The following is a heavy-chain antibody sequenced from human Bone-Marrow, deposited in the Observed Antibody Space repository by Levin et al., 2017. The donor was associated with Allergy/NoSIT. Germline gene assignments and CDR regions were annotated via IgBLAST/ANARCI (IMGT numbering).Heavy chain of an antibody. D-gene: IGHD2-15*01. CDR2: SRNKANAYTT. CDR3: ARGGHCGGGTCYSDYFDY. V-gene: IGHV3-72*01. CDR1: GFTFSDHY. J-gene: IGHJ4*02. Sequence: RSGGSLRLSCAVSGFTFSDHYMDWVRQAPGKGLEWLGRSRNKANAYTTEYAASVNGRFTVSRADSKKSLYLQMNSLQTEDTAVYYCARGGHCGGGTCYSDYFDYWGQGTLVTVSS.